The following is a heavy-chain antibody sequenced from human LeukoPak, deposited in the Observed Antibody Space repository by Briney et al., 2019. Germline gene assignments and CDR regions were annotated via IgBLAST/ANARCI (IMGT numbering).Heavy chain of an antibody. J-gene: IGHJ4*02. Sequence: SETLSLTCTGSGGAIGVHFWNWLRQPAGKGLEWIGHIYTSGSTNYNPSLKSRVTMSVDTSKNQFSLKLNSVTAADTAFYYCAREYSSSSGKALDYWGQGTLVTVSS. V-gene: IGHV4-4*07. D-gene: IGHD6-6*01. CDR1: GGAIGVHF. CDR3: AREYSSSSGKALDY. CDR2: IYTSGST.